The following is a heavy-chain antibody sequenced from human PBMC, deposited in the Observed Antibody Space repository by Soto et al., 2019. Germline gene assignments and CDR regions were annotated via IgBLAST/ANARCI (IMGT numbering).Heavy chain of an antibody. CDR3: TRDVRWEVVPMIHP. D-gene: IGHD1-26*01. Sequence: QVHLQESGPGLVKPSETLSLSCTVSGGSVSSGSYFWSWIRQPPWKGLEWLGYIYYTAGTKYNPYLKSRVTMSPETYKNQFALNLMAVTAADTAVYYFTRDVRWEVVPMIHPWGPGTLVPVDS. CDR1: GGSVSSGSYF. V-gene: IGHV4-61*01. J-gene: IGHJ5*02. CDR2: IYYTAGT.